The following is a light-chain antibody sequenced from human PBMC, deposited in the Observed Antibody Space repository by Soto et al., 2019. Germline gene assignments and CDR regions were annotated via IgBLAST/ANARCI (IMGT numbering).Light chain of an antibody. V-gene: IGKV1-5*03. J-gene: IGKJ1*01. Sequence: DIQMTQSPSTLSGSVGDRVTITCRASQTISSWLAWYQQKPGEAPKLLIYKASTLKSGVPSRFSGSGSGTEFTLTISSLQPEDFATYYCQQSYSTPPGTFGQGTKVDIK. CDR2: KAS. CDR1: QTISSW. CDR3: QQSYSTPPGT.